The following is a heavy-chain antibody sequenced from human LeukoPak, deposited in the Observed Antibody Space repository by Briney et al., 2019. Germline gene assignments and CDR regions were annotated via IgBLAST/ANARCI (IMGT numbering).Heavy chain of an antibody. CDR3: AKDRGFIAAAGSDY. J-gene: IGHJ4*02. Sequence: GGSLRLACAASGFTFSSYAMSWVRQAPGKGLEWVSAITGSSGITYYADSVKGRFTISRDDSKNTLYLQMNSLRAEDTAVYYCAKDRGFIAAAGSDYWGQGTLVTVSS. CDR2: ITGSSGIT. V-gene: IGHV3-23*01. CDR1: GFTFSSYA. D-gene: IGHD6-13*01.